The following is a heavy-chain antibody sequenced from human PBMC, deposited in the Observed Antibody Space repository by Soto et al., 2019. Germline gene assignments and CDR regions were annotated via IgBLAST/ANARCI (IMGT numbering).Heavy chain of an antibody. J-gene: IGHJ5*02. CDR1: GGTFSSYA. V-gene: IGHV1-69*13. CDR3: ARDXYYSDSSGYYYSNWFDP. D-gene: IGHD3-22*01. CDR2: IIPIFGTA. Sequence: VKVSCKASGGTFSSYAISWVRQAPGQGLEWMGGIIPIFGTANYAQKFQGRVTITADESTSTAYMELSSLKSEDTGVYYCARDXYYSDSSGYYYSNWFDPWGQGTLVTVSS.